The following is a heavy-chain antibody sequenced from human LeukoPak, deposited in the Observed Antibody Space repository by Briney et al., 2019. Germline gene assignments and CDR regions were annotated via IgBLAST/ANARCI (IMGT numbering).Heavy chain of an antibody. CDR3: ARVRSSGYNPFDY. CDR1: GFTFSSYE. V-gene: IGHV3-48*03. CDR2: ISSSGSTI. Sequence: GGSLRLSCAASGFTFSSYEMNWVRQPPGKGLEWVSYISSSGSTIYYADSVKGRFTISRDNAKNSLYLQMNSLRAEDTAVYYCARVRSSGYNPFDYWGQGTLVTVSS. D-gene: IGHD3-22*01. J-gene: IGHJ4*02.